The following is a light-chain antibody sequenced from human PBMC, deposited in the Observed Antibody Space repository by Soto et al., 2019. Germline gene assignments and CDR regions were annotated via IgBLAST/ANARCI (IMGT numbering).Light chain of an antibody. CDR3: PQSDTTPYT. Sequence: DIQMTQSPSSLSASIGDTVTLACRASPSINNFLNWYQQKPGQAPELLIYAASNLQSGVPSRFRGGASWPDFTLTIMSLQPEDFATYYCPQSDTTPYTFGQGTKLESK. CDR1: PSINNF. V-gene: IGKV1-39*01. J-gene: IGKJ2*01. CDR2: AAS.